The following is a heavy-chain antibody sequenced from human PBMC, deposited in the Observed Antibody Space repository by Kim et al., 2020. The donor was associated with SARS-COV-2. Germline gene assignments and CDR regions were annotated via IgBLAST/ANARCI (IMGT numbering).Heavy chain of an antibody. CDR2: IGGYDTNT. D-gene: IGHD1-7*01. J-gene: IGHJ4*02. Sequence: GGSLRLSCVASGFVFSNDAMSWVRQAPGQGLQWVSTIGGYDTNTYYADSVKGRFTISRDNSRDSLYLQMDSLRAEDTAIYYCTRLLLGTASDYLGQGTLV. CDR3: TRLLLGTASDY. CDR1: GFVFSNDA. V-gene: IGHV3-23*01.